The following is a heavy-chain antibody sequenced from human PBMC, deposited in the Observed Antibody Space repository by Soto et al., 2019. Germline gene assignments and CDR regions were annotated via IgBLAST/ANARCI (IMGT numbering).Heavy chain of an antibody. J-gene: IGHJ4*02. D-gene: IGHD4-17*01. V-gene: IGHV3-23*01. CDR1: GFTFSSYA. CDR3: ANPPPMGDYVSQTGVAFDY. CDR2: ISGSGGST. Sequence: GGSLRLSCAASGFTFSSYAMSWVRQAPGKGLEWVSAISGSGGSTYYADSVKGRFTISRDNSKNTLYLQMNSLRAEDTAVYYCANPPPMGDYVSQTGVAFDYWGQGTLVTVSS.